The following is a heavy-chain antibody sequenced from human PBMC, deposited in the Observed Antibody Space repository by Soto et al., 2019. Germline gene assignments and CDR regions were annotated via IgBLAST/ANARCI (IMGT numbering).Heavy chain of an antibody. V-gene: IGHV3-23*01. CDR3: AKDVEGGSLFRGAFDY. D-gene: IGHD1-26*01. CDR2: ISASGGAT. Sequence: GGSLRLSCVASRFTFTSYAMSWVRQAPGKGLEWVAAISASGGATIHADSVKGRLTISRDNSKNTLYLQMNSLRAEDTAVYYCAKDVEGGSLFRGAFDYWGQGPQGTVSS. CDR1: RFTFTSYA. J-gene: IGHJ4*02.